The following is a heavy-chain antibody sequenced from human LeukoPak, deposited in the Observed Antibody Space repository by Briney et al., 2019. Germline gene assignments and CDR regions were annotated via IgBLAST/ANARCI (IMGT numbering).Heavy chain of an antibody. CDR3: GIAPMVQGVNVDPCDY. V-gene: IGHV3-21*01. Sequence: GGPVTLFCALSGFTYRSYSMNWVRPAHGKGREWVSSINRSSSYLYYPYSVQGRFTISRDNAQKSLFLQLNSRRPQDTAVDYFGIAPMVQGVNVDPCDYWVQGALATDSS. D-gene: IGHD3-10*01. CDR1: GFTYRSYS. J-gene: IGHJ4*02. CDR2: INRSSSYL.